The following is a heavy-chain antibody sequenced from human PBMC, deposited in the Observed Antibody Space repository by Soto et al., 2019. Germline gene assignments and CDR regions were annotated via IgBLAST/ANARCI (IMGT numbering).Heavy chain of an antibody. CDR2: IYYSGST. CDR3: ASRRDYGDYVIEYYFDY. Sequence: SETLSLTCTVSGGSISSGGYYWSWIRQHPGKGLEWIGYIYYSGSTYYNPSLKSRVTISVDTSKNQFSLKLSSVTAADTAVYYCASRRDYGDYVIEYYFDYWGQGTLVTVSS. D-gene: IGHD4-17*01. CDR1: GGSISSGGYY. J-gene: IGHJ4*02. V-gene: IGHV4-31*03.